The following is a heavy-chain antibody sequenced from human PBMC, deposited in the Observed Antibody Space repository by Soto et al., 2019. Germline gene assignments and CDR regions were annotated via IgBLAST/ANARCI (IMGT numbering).Heavy chain of an antibody. CDR3: TTDWGRDFDWLFASLAPETNIDY. J-gene: IGHJ4*02. Sequence: EVQLVESGGGLVKPGGSLRLSCAASGFTFSNAWMNWVRQAPGKGLEWVGRIKSKTDGGTTDYAAPVKGRFTISRDDSKITLYLQMNSLKTEDTAVYYCTTDWGRDFDWLFASLAPETNIDYWGQGTLVTVSS. D-gene: IGHD3-9*01. CDR1: GFTFSNAW. CDR2: IKSKTDGGTT. V-gene: IGHV3-15*07.